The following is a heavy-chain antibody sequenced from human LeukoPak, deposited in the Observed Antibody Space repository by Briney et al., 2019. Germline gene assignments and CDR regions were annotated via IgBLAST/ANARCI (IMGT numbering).Heavy chain of an antibody. D-gene: IGHD2-8*01. Sequence: GGSLRLSCAASGFTFSHAWMSWVRQAPGKGLEWVGRIKSKTDGGTTDYAAPVKGRFTISRDDSKNTLYLQMNSLRVEDTAVYYCAKKWYYYYYMDVWGKGTTVTISS. CDR1: GFTFSHAW. V-gene: IGHV3-15*01. CDR3: AKKWYYYYYMDV. J-gene: IGHJ6*03. CDR2: IKSKTDGGTT.